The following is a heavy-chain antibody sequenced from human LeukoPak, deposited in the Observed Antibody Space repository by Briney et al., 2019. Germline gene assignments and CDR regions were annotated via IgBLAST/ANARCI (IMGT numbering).Heavy chain of an antibody. CDR3: ASNGRNDFDY. V-gene: IGHV3-23*01. CDR1: GFTFSSYA. D-gene: IGHD1-1*01. CDR2: ISGSGGST. Sequence: PGGSLRLSCAASGFTFSSYAMSWVRQAPGKGLEWVSAISGSGGSTYYADSVKGRLTISRENAKNTLYLQMDSLRVEDTAVYYCASNGRNDFDYWGQGTLVTVSS. J-gene: IGHJ4*02.